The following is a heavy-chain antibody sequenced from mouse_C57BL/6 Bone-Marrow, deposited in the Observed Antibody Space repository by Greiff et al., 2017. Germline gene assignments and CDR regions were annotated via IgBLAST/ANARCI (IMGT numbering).Heavy chain of an antibody. CDR3: ARDYYGSSWYFDY. CDR1: GYTFTDYY. J-gene: IGHJ2*01. Sequence: EVQLQQSGPELVKPGASVKISCKASGYTFTDYYMNWVKQSHGKSLEWIGDINPNNGGTSYNQKLKGKATLTADKSSSTAYMELRSLTSEDSAVYYCARDYYGSSWYFDYWGQGTILTVSS. V-gene: IGHV1-26*01. CDR2: INPNNGGT. D-gene: IGHD1-1*01.